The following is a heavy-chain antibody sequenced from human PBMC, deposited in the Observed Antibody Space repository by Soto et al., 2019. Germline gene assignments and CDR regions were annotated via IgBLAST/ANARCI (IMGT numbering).Heavy chain of an antibody. CDR3: RRGLGGVVPPSLRFGLDV. J-gene: IGHJ6*02. CDR1: GCSITSGDFY. D-gene: IGHD3-16*01. Sequence: QLQESGPGLVKSSQTLSLTCTVSGCSITSGDFYWAWIRQPPGKGLEWIGYFYYTGTAFYNPSLANRASISVDTSKNQFSLRLTSVTAADTVVYYGRRGLGGVVPPSLRFGLDVWAQGTTITVSS. CDR2: FYYTGTA. V-gene: IGHV4-30-4*01.